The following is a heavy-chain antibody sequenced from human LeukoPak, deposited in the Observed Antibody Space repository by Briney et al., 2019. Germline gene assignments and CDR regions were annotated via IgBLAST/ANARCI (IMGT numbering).Heavy chain of an antibody. Sequence: GRSLRLSCAPSGFTFSSYAMHWVRHAPDEGIEWVAVFLYFGSNKYYTDSVKGRFIISRDNSENTIYLQMNSLRAEDTAVYYCARDSIVATLYCYMDVWGKGTTVTVSS. CDR2: FLYFGSNK. V-gene: IGHV3-30*10. J-gene: IGHJ6*03. CDR3: ARDSIVATLYCYMDV. D-gene: IGHD5-12*01. CDR1: GFTFSSYA.